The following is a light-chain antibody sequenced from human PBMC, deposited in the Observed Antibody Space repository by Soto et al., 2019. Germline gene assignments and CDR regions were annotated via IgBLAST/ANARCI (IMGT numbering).Light chain of an antibody. V-gene: IGKV3-20*01. CDR1: QIVGGDT. CDR3: QQYHWAPDA. J-gene: IGKJ5*01. CDR2: GAS. Sequence: EIVLTQSPGTLSLSPGERATFSCSPSQIVGGDTLAWFQQRPGQAPRLVIYGASNRAAGIPDRFSGSGSGTDFTLTVSRLEPEDFAMYYCQQYHWAPDAFGQGTRLEIK.